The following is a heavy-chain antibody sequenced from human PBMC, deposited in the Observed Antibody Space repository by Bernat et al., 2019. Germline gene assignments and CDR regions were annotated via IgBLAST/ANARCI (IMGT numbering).Heavy chain of an antibody. CDR3: ARIRGYSYGQIDY. CDR2: IWYDGSNK. J-gene: IGHJ4*02. D-gene: IGHD5-18*01. CDR1: GFTFSSYG. Sequence: QVQLVESGGGVVQPGRSLRLSCAASGFTFSSYGMHWVRQAPGKGLAWVAVIWYDGSNKYYADSVKGRFTISRDNSKNTLYMKMNSLGAEDTAVYYCARIRGYSYGQIDYWGQGTLVTVSS. V-gene: IGHV3-33*01.